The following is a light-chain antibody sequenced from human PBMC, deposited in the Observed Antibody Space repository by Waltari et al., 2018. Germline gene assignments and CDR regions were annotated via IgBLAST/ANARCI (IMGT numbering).Light chain of an antibody. CDR3: SSYTSSGVV. J-gene: IGLJ2*01. CDR2: DVY. V-gene: IGLV2-14*01. Sequence: QSALTPPASVSGSPGQAIIISCTGTGRDVGGYDYVSWYQQYPGKAPRLIIYDVYNRPSGVSNRFSGSKSDNTASLTISGLQAEDESVYYCSSYTSSGVVFGGGTKLTVL. CDR1: GRDVGGYDY.